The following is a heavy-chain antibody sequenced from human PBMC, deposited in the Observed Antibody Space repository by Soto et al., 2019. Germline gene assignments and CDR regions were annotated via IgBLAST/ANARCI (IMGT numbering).Heavy chain of an antibody. J-gene: IGHJ4*02. CDR2: ISGVGGGT. CDR3: ATMLRGVMAPCD. D-gene: IGHD3-10*01. V-gene: IGHV3-23*01. Sequence: EVQLLESGGGLVQPGGSLRLSCAASAFTFSSYGMSWVRQAPGKGLEWVSSISGVGGGTDYADSVKGRFTISRDNSKNTMYLQVESLRAEVTDVYHCATMLRGVMAPCDWGQGTLVTVSS. CDR1: AFTFSSYG.